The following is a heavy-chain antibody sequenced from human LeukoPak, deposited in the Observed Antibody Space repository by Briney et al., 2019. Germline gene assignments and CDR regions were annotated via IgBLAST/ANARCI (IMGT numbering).Heavy chain of an antibody. CDR2: INPNSGGT. CDR1: GYTFTGYY. Sequence: ASVKVSCKASGYTFTGYYMHWVRQAPGQGLEWMGWINPNSGGTNYAQKFQGRVAMTRDTSISTAYMELSRLRSDDTAVYYCARSLGYCSGGSCYPHFDYWGQGTLVTVSS. CDR3: ARSLGYCSGGSCYPHFDY. V-gene: IGHV1-2*02. D-gene: IGHD2-15*01. J-gene: IGHJ4*02.